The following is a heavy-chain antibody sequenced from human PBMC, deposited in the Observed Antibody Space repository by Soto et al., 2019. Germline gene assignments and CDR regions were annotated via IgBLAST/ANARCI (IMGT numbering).Heavy chain of an antibody. CDR2: IKDDGSEK. J-gene: IGHJ3*01. V-gene: IGHV3-7*01. Sequence: EVQLVESGGGLVQPGGSLRLSCAASAFSFSNFWMAWVRQTPGKGPEWVATIKDDGSEKYYVDSLKGRFTVSRDNAENSLCLQMHSLRVEDTAIYYCARDVGWGDFYTWGPGTRVIFSS. CDR3: ARDVGWGDFYT. CDR1: AFSFSNFW. D-gene: IGHD2-21*01.